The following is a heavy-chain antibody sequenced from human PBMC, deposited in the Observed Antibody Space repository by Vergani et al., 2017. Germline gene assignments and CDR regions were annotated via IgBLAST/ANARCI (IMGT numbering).Heavy chain of an antibody. CDR2: INHSGST. Sequence: QVQLQQWGAGLLKPSETLSPICAVYGGSLSGYYWSWIRQPPGKGLEWIGEINHSGSTNYNPSLKSRVTIPVDTSKNQFSLKLSSVTAADTAVYYCARPGTMVTTGWVDPWGQGTLVTVSS. D-gene: IGHD4-17*01. CDR3: ARPGTMVTTGWVDP. J-gene: IGHJ5*02. V-gene: IGHV4-34*01. CDR1: GGSLSGYY.